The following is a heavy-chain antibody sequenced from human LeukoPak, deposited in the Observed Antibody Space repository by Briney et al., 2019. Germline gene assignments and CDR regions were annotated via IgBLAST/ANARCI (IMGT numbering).Heavy chain of an antibody. CDR1: GGSVSSGSYY. CDR2: IYYSGST. V-gene: IGHV4-61*01. J-gene: IGHJ6*02. Sequence: SETLSLTCTVSGGSVSSGSYYWSWIRQPPGKGLEWIGYIYYSGSTNYNPSLKSRVTISVDTSKNQFSLKLSSVTAADTAVYYCGRDQTNIYDILTGSYYYYYGMDVWGQGTTVTASS. CDR3: GRDQTNIYDILTGSYYYYYGMDV. D-gene: IGHD3-9*01.